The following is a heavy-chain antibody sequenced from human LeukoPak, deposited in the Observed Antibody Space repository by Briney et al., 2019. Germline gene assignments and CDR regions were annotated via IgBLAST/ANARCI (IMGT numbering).Heavy chain of an antibody. CDR2: ISYGGNNK. Sequence: GGSLRLSCAASGFTFTSYAMHWVRQAPGKGLEWVAVISYGGNNKYYGDSVKGRFTISRDNSKNTLYLQMNSLRVEDTAVYFCAARKVRGVWFYLDYWGQGTLVTVSS. D-gene: IGHD3-10*01. V-gene: IGHV3-30-3*01. J-gene: IGHJ4*02. CDR1: GFTFTSYA. CDR3: AARKVRGVWFYLDY.